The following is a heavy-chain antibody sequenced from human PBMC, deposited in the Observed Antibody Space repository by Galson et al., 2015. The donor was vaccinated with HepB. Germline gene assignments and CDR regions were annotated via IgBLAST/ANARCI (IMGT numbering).Heavy chain of an antibody. V-gene: IGHV1-69*02. CDR2: IIPILGIA. CDR3: ARVPGYCSGGSCYQNDY. J-gene: IGHJ4*02. D-gene: IGHD2-15*01. CDR1: GGTFSSYT. Sequence: SVKVSCKASGGTFSSYTISWVRQAPGQGLEWMGRIIPILGIANYAQKFQGRVTITADKSTSTAYMELSSLRSEDTAVYYCARVPGYCSGGSCYQNDYWGQGTLVTVSS.